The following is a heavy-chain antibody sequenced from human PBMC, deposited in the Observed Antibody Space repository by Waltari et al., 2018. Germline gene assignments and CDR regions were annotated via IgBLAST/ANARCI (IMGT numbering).Heavy chain of an antibody. CDR2: ISGSGGST. CDR3: AKQGSDCYGSGRFHFIDY. V-gene: IGHV3-23*01. D-gene: IGHD3-10*01. CDR1: GFTFSSYA. Sequence: EVQLLESGGGLVQPGGSLRLSCAASGFTFSSYAMSWVRQAPGKGLEWVSAISGSGGSTYYADSVKGRFTISRDNSKNTLYLQMNSLRAEDTAVYYCAKQGSDCYGSGRFHFIDYWGQGTLVTVSS. J-gene: IGHJ4*02.